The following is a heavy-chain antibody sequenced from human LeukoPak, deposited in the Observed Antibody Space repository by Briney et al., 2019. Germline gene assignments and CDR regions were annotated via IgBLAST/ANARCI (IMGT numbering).Heavy chain of an antibody. CDR2: INPNSGGT. D-gene: IGHD3-16*01. CDR3: ARDLPRFGGWLSA. CDR1: GYTFTGYS. Sequence: GASVKVSCKASGYTFTGYSMHWVRQAPGQGLEWMGRINPNSGGTDYAQKFQGRVTMIRDTSISTVYMELNRLRSDGTAVYYCARDLPRFGGWLSAWGQGTLVTVSS. J-gene: IGHJ5*02. V-gene: IGHV1-2*06.